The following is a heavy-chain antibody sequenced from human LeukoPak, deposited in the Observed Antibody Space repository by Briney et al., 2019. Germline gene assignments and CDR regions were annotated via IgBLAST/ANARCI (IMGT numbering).Heavy chain of an antibody. D-gene: IGHD3-10*01. J-gene: IGHJ4*02. CDR3: ARDLARSWFGFDS. Sequence: SQTLSLTCDISGDGIFSNGAAWNWIRQSPSGGLEWLGRTHYRCKWFFDYADSMKSRITITPDTSRNLFSLHLNSVTPEDTAVYFCARDLARSWFGFDSWGQGIPVIVSS. CDR1: GDGIFSNGAA. CDR2: THYRCKWFF. V-gene: IGHV6-1*01.